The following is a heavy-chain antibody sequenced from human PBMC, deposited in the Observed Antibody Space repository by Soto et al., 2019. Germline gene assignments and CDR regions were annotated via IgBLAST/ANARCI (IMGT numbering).Heavy chain of an antibody. CDR1: GYSFTSYW. Sequence: PGESLKISCKGSGYSFTSYWISWMRQMPGKGLEWMGRIDPSDSYTNYSPSFQGHVTISADKSISTAYLQWSSLKASDTAMYYCARAFVVVPAAIDYYYGMDVWGQGTTVTVSS. D-gene: IGHD2-2*02. V-gene: IGHV5-10-1*01. CDR3: ARAFVVVPAAIDYYYGMDV. J-gene: IGHJ6*02. CDR2: IDPSDSYT.